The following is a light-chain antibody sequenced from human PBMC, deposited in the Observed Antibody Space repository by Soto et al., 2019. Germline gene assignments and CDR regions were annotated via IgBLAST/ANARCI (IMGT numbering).Light chain of an antibody. Sequence: DIQITHSRPSLSASVAYRATITCQASQNINNYLNWYQQKQGRAPKLLIYDASNLEAGVPSRFRGSGSGTDFTFTISRLKPEDIATYYCQQYENLPTFGQGTRLEIK. CDR3: QQYENLPT. V-gene: IGKV1-33*01. CDR1: QNINNY. CDR2: DAS. J-gene: IGKJ5*01.